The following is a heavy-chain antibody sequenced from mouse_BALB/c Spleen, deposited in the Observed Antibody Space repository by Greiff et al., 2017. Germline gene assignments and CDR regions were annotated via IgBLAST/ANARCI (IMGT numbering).Heavy chain of an antibody. CDR3: AYDYDGGTWFAY. D-gene: IGHD2-4*01. CDR2: INSNGGST. Sequence: EVKLVESGGGLVQPGGSLKLSCAASGFTFSSYGMSWVRQTPDKRLELVATINSNGGSTYYPDSVKGRFTISRDNAKNTLYLQMSSLKSEDTAMYYCAYDYDGGTWFAYWGQGTLVTVSA. CDR1: GFTFSSYG. V-gene: IGHV5-6-3*01. J-gene: IGHJ3*01.